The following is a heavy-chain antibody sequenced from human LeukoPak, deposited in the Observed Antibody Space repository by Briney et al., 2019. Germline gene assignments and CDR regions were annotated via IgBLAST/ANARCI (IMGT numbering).Heavy chain of an antibody. CDR1: GFTFSSYA. CDR3: AGPAAIPAIYFQH. V-gene: IGHV3-23*01. CDR2: ISGSGGST. Sequence: GGSLRLSCAASGFTFSSYAMSWVRQAPGKGLEWVSAISGSGGSTYYADSVKGQFTISRDNSKNTLYLQMNSLKAEDTAVYYCAGPAAIPAIYFQHWGQGTLVTVSS. D-gene: IGHD2-2*02. J-gene: IGHJ1*01.